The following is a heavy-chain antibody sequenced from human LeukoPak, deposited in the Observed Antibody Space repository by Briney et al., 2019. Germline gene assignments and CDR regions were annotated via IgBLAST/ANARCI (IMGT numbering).Heavy chain of an antibody. J-gene: IGHJ4*02. CDR3: ARARIRFLEWLPYYFDY. V-gene: IGHV4-61*01. CDR2: IYYSGST. D-gene: IGHD3-3*01. CDR1: GGSVSSGSYY. Sequence: PSETLSLTCTVSGGSVSSGSYYWSWIRQPPGKGLEWIGYIYYSGSTNYNPSLKSRVTISVDTSKNQFSLKLSSVTAADTAVYYCARARIRFLEWLPYYFDYWGQGTLVTVSS.